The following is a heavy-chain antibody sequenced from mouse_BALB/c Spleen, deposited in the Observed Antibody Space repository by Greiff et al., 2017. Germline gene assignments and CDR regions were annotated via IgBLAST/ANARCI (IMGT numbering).Heavy chain of an antibody. CDR1: GYIFTSYW. J-gene: IGHJ1*01. V-gene: IGHV1-76*01. Sequence: LMGPGASVKLSCKTSGYIFTSYWFHWVKQRSGQGLEWIARSYPGTGSTYYNEKFKGKATLTADKSSSTAYMQLSSLKSEDSAVYFCARLITTVVVPYFDVWGAGTTVTVSS. D-gene: IGHD1-1*01. CDR3: ARLITTVVVPYFDV. CDR2: SYPGTGST.